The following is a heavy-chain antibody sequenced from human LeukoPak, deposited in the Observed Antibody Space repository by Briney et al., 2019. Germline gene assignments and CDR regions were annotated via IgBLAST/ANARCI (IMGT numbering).Heavy chain of an antibody. CDR2: IYYSGST. Sequence: SETLSLTCTVSGGSISSHYWSWIRQPPGKGLEWIGYIYYSGSTNYNPFLKSRVTISVDTSKNQFSLKLSSVTAADTAVYYCARVRLPTDRYYYYYYMDVWGKGTTVTVSS. V-gene: IGHV4-59*11. CDR1: GGSISSHY. CDR3: ARVRLPTDRYYYYYYMDV. D-gene: IGHD4-11*01. J-gene: IGHJ6*03.